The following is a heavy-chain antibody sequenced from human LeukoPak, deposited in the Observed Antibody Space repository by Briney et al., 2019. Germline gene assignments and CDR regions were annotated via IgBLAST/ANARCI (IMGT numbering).Heavy chain of an antibody. CDR2: IDWKGRPT. CDR3: AKAPVTSCRGAYCYPFDS. CDR1: GLSFDDYD. Sequence: GGSLRLSCAASGLSFDDYDMAWLRQAPGKGLEWVSDIDWKGRPTSYADSVKGRFTISRDNAQKSLYLQMNSLRAEDAAVYFCAKAPVTSCRGAYCYPFDSWGQGTLVTVSS. J-gene: IGHJ4*02. V-gene: IGHV3-20*04. D-gene: IGHD2-21*01.